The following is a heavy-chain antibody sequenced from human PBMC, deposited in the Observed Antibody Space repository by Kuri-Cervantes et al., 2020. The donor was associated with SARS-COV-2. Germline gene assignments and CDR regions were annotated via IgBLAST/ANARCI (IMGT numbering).Heavy chain of an antibody. CDR2: IYPGDSDT. D-gene: IGHD1-14*01. V-gene: IGHV5-51*01. J-gene: IGHJ3*02. CDR1: GYSFTSYW. Sequence: GGSLRLSCKGSGYSFTSYWIGWVRQMPGKGLEWMGIIYPGDSDTRYSPSFQGQVTISADKSISTAYLQWSSLKASDTAMHYRARHGSPELADAFDIWGQGTMVTVSS. CDR3: ARHGSPELADAFDI.